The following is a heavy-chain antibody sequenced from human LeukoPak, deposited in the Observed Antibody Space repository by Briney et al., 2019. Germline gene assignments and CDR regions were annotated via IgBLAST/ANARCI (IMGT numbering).Heavy chain of an antibody. CDR3: ARVADDYFDY. CDR2: ISSSGSTI. Sequence: PGGSLRLSCAASGFTFSSYEMNWVRQAPGKGLEWVSYISSSGSTIYYADSVKGRFTISRDNAKNSLYLQMNSLRAEDTAVYYCARVADDYFDYWGQGTLVTVSS. CDR1: GFTFSSYE. J-gene: IGHJ4*02. D-gene: IGHD6-19*01. V-gene: IGHV3-48*03.